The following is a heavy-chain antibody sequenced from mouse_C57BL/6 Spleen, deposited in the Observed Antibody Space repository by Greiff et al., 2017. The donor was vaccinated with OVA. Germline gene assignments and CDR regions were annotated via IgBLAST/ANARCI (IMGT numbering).Heavy chain of an antibody. CDR2: INPSSGYT. CDR1: GYTFTSYW. J-gene: IGHJ1*03. V-gene: IGHV1-7*01. Sequence: QVQLQQSGAELAKPGASVKLSCKASGYTFTSYWMHWVKQRPGQGLEWIGYINPSSGYTKYNQKLKDKATLTADKSYSTAYMQLSSLTYEDSAVYYCARPPSTVVEYFDVWGTGTTVTVSS. D-gene: IGHD1-1*01. CDR3: ARPPSTVVEYFDV.